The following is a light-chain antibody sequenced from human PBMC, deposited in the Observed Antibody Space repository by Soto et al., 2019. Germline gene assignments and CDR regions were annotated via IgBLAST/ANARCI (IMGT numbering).Light chain of an antibody. J-gene: IGKJ1*01. Sequence: VMTQFPATLSVSPGERVTLSCRASQSVGNSLAWYRQKPGQAPRLLVYGASTRATGIPARISGSGSGTEFPLTITSLQSEDFAFYYCLQYNKWPPWTFGQGAKGELK. CDR1: QSVGNS. V-gene: IGKV3-15*01. CDR2: GAS. CDR3: LQYNKWPPWT.